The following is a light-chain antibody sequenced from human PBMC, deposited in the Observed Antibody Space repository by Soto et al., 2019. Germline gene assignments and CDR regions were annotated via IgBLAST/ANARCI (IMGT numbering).Light chain of an antibody. Sequence: DIQMTQSPSSLSASVGERVPITCRARQCISSYLNWHQQKPGKAPKLLISAASSLQGGVTTRCSGSGSGTDFTLTISSLQHEDFATYYCQQSYRTPFFGPGTKVD. CDR3: QQSYRTPF. CDR1: QCISSY. V-gene: IGKV1-39*01. CDR2: AAS. J-gene: IGKJ3*01.